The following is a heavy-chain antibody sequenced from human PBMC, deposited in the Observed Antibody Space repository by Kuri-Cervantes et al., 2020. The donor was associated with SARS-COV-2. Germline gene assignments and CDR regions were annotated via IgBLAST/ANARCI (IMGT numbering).Heavy chain of an antibody. V-gene: IGHV1-69*06. CDR2: IVPMFGTL. J-gene: IGHJ4*02. Sequence: SVKVSCKPSRGTFSTHGVGWVRQAPGQGLEWLGGIVPMFGTLDYAQSFQGRVTITADKSMNTVYMELKSLTSQDTAVYFCARDYGNVHFDSWGQGTLVTVSS. D-gene: IGHD4-17*01. CDR3: ARDYGNVHFDS. CDR1: RGTFSTHG.